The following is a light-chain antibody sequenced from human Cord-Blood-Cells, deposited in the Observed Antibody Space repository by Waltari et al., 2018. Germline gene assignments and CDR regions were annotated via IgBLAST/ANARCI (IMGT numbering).Light chain of an antibody. CDR3: QVWDSSSDHPV. CDR1: NLERKS. V-gene: IGLV3-21*04. Sequence: SYVLTQPPSVSVAPGKTARITCGGNNLERKSVNGYQQKPGQAPVLVIYYDSDRPSGIPERFSGSNSGNTATLTISRVEAGDEADYYCQVWDSSSDHPVFGGGTKLTVL. J-gene: IGLJ3*02. CDR2: YDS.